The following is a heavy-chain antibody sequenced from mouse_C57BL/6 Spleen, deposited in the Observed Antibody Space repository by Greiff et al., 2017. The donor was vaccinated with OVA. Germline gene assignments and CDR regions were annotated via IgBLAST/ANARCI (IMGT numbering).Heavy chain of an antibody. CDR3: ARPVITTVPVFDY. Sequence: EVMLVESGGGLVKPGGSLKLSCAASGFTFSDYGMHWVRQAPEKGLEWVAYISSGSSTIYYADTVKGRFTISRDNAKNTLFLQMTSLRVEDTAMYYGARPVITTVPVFDYWGQGTTLTVSS. J-gene: IGHJ2*01. D-gene: IGHD1-1*01. V-gene: IGHV5-17*01. CDR2: ISSGSSTI. CDR1: GFTFSDYG.